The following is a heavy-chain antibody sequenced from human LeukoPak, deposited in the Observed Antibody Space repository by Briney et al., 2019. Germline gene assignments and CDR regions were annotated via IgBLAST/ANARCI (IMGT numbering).Heavy chain of an antibody. J-gene: IGHJ4*02. D-gene: IGHD2-21*01. Sequence: GESLKISCKGSGYRFTSYWIGWVRQMPGKGLEWMGIIYPGDSDTRYSPSFQGQVTISADKSISTAYLQWSSLKASDTAMYYCARNPTNCGGDCYTDYWGQGTLVTVSS. CDR2: IYPGDSDT. V-gene: IGHV5-51*01. CDR3: ARNPTNCGGDCYTDY. CDR1: GYRFTSYW.